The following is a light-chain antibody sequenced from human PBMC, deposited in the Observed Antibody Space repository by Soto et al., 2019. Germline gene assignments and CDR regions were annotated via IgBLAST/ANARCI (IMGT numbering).Light chain of an antibody. V-gene: IGLV2-14*01. CDR3: SSFTTSSTWV. Sequence: QSVLTQPASVSGSPGQSITVSCTGNSSDVGGYNYVSWYQQHPGKAPKLVIYEVSARPSGVSNRFSGSKSGNTASLTISGRQAEDEADYYCSSFTTSSTWVFGGGTKLTVL. J-gene: IGLJ3*02. CDR2: EVS. CDR1: SSDVGGYNY.